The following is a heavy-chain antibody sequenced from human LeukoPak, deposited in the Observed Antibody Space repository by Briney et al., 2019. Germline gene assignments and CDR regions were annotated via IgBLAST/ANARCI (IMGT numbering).Heavy chain of an antibody. V-gene: IGHV4-38-2*01. J-gene: IGHJ4*02. CDR1: GYSISSGYY. CDR3: ARAGGYNGSYYEFDY. D-gene: IGHD1-26*01. Sequence: SETLSLTCAVSGYSISSGYYWGWIRQPPGKGLEWIGTIYHSGSTYYNPSLKSRVTISVDTSKNQFSLELSSVTAADTAVYYCARAGGYNGSYYEFDYWVQGTLVTVSS. CDR2: IYHSGST.